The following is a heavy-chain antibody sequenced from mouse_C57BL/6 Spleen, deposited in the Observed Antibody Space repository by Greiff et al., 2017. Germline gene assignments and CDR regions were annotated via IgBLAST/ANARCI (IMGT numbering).Heavy chain of an antibody. Sequence: VQLKESGGGLVKPGGSLKLSCAASGFTFSDYGMHRVRQAPEKGLEWVAYISSGSSTIYYADTVKGRFTISRDNAKNTLFLQMTSLRSEDTAMYYCARQGGDYYAMDYWGQGTSVTVSS. J-gene: IGHJ4*01. V-gene: IGHV5-17*01. CDR1: GFTFSDYG. CDR3: ARQGGDYYAMDY. CDR2: ISSGSSTI.